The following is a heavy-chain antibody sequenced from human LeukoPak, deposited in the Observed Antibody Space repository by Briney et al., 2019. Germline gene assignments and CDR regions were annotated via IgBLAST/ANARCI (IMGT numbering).Heavy chain of an antibody. J-gene: IGHJ5*02. Sequence: PSETLSLTCTVSGGSISSSSYYWGWIRQPPGKGLEWVGSIYYSGSTYYNPSLKSRVTISVDTSKNQFSLKLSSVTAADTAVYYCARVRYFDWLGWFDPWGQGTLVTVSS. CDR2: IYYSGST. CDR1: GGSISSSSYY. D-gene: IGHD3-9*01. V-gene: IGHV4-39*01. CDR3: ARVRYFDWLGWFDP.